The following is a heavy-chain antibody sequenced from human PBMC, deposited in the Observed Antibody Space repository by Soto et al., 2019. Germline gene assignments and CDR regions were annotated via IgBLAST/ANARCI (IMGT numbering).Heavy chain of an antibody. J-gene: IGHJ5*02. D-gene: IGHD5-18*01. Sequence: QVQLVESGGGVVQPGRSLRLSCAASGFTFSSYAMHWVRQAPGKGLEWVAVISYDGSNKYYADSVKGRFTISRDNSKNTLYLQMNGLRAEDTAVYYCARDRGWGLYSYDTKGFDPWGQGTLVTVSS. CDR2: ISYDGSNK. CDR1: GFTFSSYA. CDR3: ARDRGWGLYSYDTKGFDP. V-gene: IGHV3-30-3*01.